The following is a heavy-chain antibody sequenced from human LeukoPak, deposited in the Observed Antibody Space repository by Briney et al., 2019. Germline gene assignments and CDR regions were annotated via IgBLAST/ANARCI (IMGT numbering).Heavy chain of an antibody. CDR3: ARGREVTRDFDY. V-gene: IGHV4-34*01. J-gene: IGHJ4*02. CDR1: GGSISSYY. Sequence: SETLSLTCAVSGGSISSYYWSWIRQPAGKGLEWIGEINHSGSTNYNPSLKSRVTMSVDTSKNQFSLNLSSVTAADTAVYYCARGREVTRDFDYWGQGTLVTVSS. CDR2: INHSGST. D-gene: IGHD4-23*01.